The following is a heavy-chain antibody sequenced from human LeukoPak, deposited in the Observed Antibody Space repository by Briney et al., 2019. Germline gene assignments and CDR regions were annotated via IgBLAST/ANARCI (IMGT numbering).Heavy chain of an antibody. Sequence: ASVKVSCKASGYTFTGYYVHWVRQAPGQGLEWMGWINPNSGGTNYAQKFQGRVTMTRDTSISTAYMELSRLRSDDTAVYYCAREGGDGYSNAFDIWGQGTMVTVSS. D-gene: IGHD5-18*01. CDR2: INPNSGGT. V-gene: IGHV1-2*02. CDR1: GYTFTGYY. J-gene: IGHJ3*02. CDR3: AREGGDGYSNAFDI.